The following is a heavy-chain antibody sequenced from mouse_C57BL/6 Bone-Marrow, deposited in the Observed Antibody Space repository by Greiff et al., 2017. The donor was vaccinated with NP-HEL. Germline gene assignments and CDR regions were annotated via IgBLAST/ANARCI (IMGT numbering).Heavy chain of an antibody. J-gene: IGHJ1*03. CDR2: IDPTSGGT. CDR3: ARDYYGSRGWYFDV. Sequence: VQLQQPGADLVKPGASVKLSCKASGYTFTSYWMHWVKQRPGRGLEWIGRIDPTSGGTKFNEKFKTKATLTVDKPSSTAYMQLSSLTSEDAAVSYCARDYYGSRGWYFDVWGTGTTVTASS. CDR1: GYTFTSYW. D-gene: IGHD1-1*01. V-gene: IGHV1-72*01.